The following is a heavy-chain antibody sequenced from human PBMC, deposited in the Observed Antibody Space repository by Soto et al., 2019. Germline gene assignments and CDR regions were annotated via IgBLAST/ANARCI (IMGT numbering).Heavy chain of an antibody. CDR3: AVDILTGSTEHDAFDI. Sequence: GGSLRLSCAASGFTFSSYWMHWVRQAPGKGLEWVSYISSSSSTIYYADSVKGRFTISRDNAKNSLYLQMNSLRAEDTAVYYCAVDILTGSTEHDAFDIWGQGTMVTVSS. J-gene: IGHJ3*02. CDR2: ISSSSSTI. D-gene: IGHD3-9*01. V-gene: IGHV3-48*01. CDR1: GFTFSSYW.